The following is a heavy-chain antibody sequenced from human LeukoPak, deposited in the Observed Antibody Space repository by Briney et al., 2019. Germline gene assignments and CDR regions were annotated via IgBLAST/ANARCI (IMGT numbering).Heavy chain of an antibody. V-gene: IGHV3-66*04. J-gene: IGHJ4*02. CDR2: IYSGGNT. CDR3: ARRAGAYSHPYDY. CDR1: GFTVSTNY. Sequence: GGSLRLSCVASGFTVSTNYMSWVRQAPGKGLEWVSFIYSGGNTFYAGSVKGRFTISRDNSKNTLYLQMNSLRAEDTAVYYCARRAGAYSHPYDYWGQGTLVTVSS. D-gene: IGHD4/OR15-4a*01.